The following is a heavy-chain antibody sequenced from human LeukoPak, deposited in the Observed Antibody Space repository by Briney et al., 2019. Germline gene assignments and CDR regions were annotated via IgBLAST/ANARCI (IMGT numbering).Heavy chain of an antibody. CDR3: ARWSGSSGWYGALDI. CDR1: GYSFTTYW. J-gene: IGHJ3*02. V-gene: IGHV5-51*01. CDR2: IYPGDSDT. D-gene: IGHD6-19*01. Sequence: GESLKISCKGSGYSFTTYWIGWVRQMPGKGLEWVGIIYPGDSDTRYSPSFQVQVTISADKSISTAYLQWSSLKASDTAMYFCARWSGSSGWYGALDIWGPGTMVTVSS.